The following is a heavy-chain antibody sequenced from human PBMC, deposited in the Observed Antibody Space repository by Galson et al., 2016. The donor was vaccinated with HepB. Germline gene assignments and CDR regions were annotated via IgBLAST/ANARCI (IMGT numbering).Heavy chain of an antibody. CDR1: GGSISGDTYY. CDR3: ARRPRYSSGWVIGQAFFDY. Sequence: SEILSLTCTVSGGSISGDTYYWTWFRQPPGKGLDWIGYFHHSGHTHYNPSLESRVTVSMDTSKDQFSLRLSSVTAADTAVYFCARRPRYSSGWVIGQAFFDYWGQGTLVTVSA. J-gene: IGHJ4*02. V-gene: IGHV4-39*01. CDR2: FHHSGHT. D-gene: IGHD6-19*01.